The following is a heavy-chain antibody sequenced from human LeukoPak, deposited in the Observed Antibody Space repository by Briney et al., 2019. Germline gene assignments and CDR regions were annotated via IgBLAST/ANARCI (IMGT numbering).Heavy chain of an antibody. D-gene: IGHD6-19*01. CDR1: GYTFTNYD. CDR2: MNPDSGNT. V-gene: IGHV1-8*01. Sequence: ASVKVSCKASGYTFTNYDINWVRQATGQGLEWMGWMNPDSGNTGFAQKFQGRVTMTRNTSINAAYMELRSLRSDDTAVYYCARSSSVTSGDAFDIWGQGTMVTVSS. J-gene: IGHJ3*02. CDR3: ARSSSVTSGDAFDI.